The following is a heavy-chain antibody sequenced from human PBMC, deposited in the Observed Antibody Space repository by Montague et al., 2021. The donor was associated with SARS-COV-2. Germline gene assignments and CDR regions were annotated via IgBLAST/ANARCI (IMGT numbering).Heavy chain of an antibody. CDR3: ASLPLVSSWSSAAGYYYSGMDV. V-gene: IGHV4-39*01. J-gene: IGHJ6*02. CDR1: GGSISRSTSS. D-gene: IGHD6-13*01. CDR2: ISYTGST. Sequence: SETLSLTCTVSGGSISRSTSSWAWIRQPPGEGLEWIGSISYTGSTYYNPSRKSPVTMSVHGSRYHFSLRLSSATAADTSAYYCASLPLVSSWSSAAGYYYSGMDVWGQGTPVTVSS.